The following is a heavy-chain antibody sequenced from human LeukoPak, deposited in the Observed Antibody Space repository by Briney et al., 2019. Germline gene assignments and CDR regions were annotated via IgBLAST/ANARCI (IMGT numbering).Heavy chain of an antibody. CDR3: ARLTRLSTASDRYYLDY. CDR2: IYTSGGT. D-gene: IGHD6-6*01. CDR1: GDSLSSHY. V-gene: IGHV4-4*09. Sequence: PESLSLTWSVSGDSLSSHYWGWIRPPPGEGLGWIGYIYTSGGTNYIPSLKGRVTISIDTSKNQFSLKLSSVTTADSSVYNCARLTRLSTASDRYYLDYWGQGTLVTVSS. J-gene: IGHJ4*02.